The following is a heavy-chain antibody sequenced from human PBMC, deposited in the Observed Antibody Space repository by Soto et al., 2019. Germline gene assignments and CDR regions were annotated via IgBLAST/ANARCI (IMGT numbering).Heavy chain of an antibody. CDR2: MKQDGSEK. D-gene: IGHD2-2*01. V-gene: IGHV3-7*03. CDR3: ARDLGYCSSTTCPQSFDY. Sequence: PRLSCAASGFSFSGYWMSWVRQAPGKGLEWVANMKQDGSEKYYVDSVKGRFTISRDNAKNSLYLQMKSLRAEDTAVYYCARDLGYCSSTTCPQSFDYWGHGPLVTVSS. J-gene: IGHJ4*01. CDR1: GFSFSGYW.